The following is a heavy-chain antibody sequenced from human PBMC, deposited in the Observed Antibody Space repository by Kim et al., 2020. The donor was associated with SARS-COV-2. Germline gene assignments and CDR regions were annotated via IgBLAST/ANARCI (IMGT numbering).Heavy chain of an antibody. D-gene: IGHD4-4*01. J-gene: IGHJ4*02. CDR2: ISSSGNNI. CDR3: AREWEGSATVRGDYFDY. V-gene: IGHV3-11*04. Sequence: GGSLRLSCAASGFIFSDYYMSWIRQAPGKGLEWLSYISSSGNNINYADSVKGRFTISRDNARNSLYLQMNSPRVEDTAVYYCAREWEGSATVRGDYFDYWGQGTLVTVSS. CDR1: GFIFSDYY.